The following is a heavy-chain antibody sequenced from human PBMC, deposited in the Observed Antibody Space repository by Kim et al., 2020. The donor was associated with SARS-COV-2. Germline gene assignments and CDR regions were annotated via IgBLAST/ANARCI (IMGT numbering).Heavy chain of an antibody. CDR3: ARGGGNYGSGSYHAPNNWFDP. CDR2: IYPGDSDT. V-gene: IGHV5-51*01. CDR1: GYSFTSYW. J-gene: IGHJ5*02. Sequence: GESLKISCKGSGYSFTSYWIGWVRQMPGKGLEWMGIIYPGDSDTRYSPSFQGQVTISADKSISTAYLQWSSLKASDTAMYYCARGGGNYGSGSYHAPNNWFDPWGQGTLVTVSS. D-gene: IGHD3-10*01.